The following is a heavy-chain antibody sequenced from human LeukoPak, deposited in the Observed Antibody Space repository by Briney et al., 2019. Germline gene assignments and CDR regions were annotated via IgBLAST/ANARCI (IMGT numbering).Heavy chain of an antibody. CDR3: TKRLGSDSGDY. CDR2: IYSGGST. D-gene: IGHD3-10*01. Sequence: GGSLRLSCAASEFSVGSNYMTWVRQAPGKGLEWVSLIYSGGSTYYADSVKGRFTISRDNSKNTLYLQMNSLRAEDTALYFCTKRLGSDSGDYWGQGTLVTVSS. V-gene: IGHV3-66*04. J-gene: IGHJ4*02. CDR1: EFSVGSNY.